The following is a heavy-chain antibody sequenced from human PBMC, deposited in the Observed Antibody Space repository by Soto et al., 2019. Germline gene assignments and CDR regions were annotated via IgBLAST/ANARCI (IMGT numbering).Heavy chain of an antibody. CDR3: ASRGRPYCSGGSCYSATYYFHX. CDR1: GGSISSCY. CDR2: IYYSGST. J-gene: IGHJ4*02. Sequence: NPSETLSLTFTVSGGSISSCYWSWIRQPPGKGLEGIWYIYYSGSTNYNPSLKSRVTISVDTSKNQFSLKLSSVTAADTAVYYCASRGRPYCSGGSCYSATYYFHXWGQATLVTVSX. D-gene: IGHD2-15*01. V-gene: IGHV4-59*01.